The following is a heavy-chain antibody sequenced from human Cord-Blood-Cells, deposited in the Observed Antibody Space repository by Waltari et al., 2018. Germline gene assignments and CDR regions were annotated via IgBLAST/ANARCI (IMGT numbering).Heavy chain of an antibody. CDR3: ARIKPGIAAAGTLWGWFDP. Sequence: QVQLVQSGAEVKKPGASVKVSCKASGYTFTGYYMHWVRQAPGQGLEWMGWINPNSGGTNYAQKFQGRVTMTRDTSISTAYMELSRLRSDDTAVYYCARIKPGIAAAGTLWGWFDPWGQGTLVTVSS. CDR1: GYTFTGYY. V-gene: IGHV1-2*02. CDR2: INPNSGGT. J-gene: IGHJ5*02. D-gene: IGHD6-13*01.